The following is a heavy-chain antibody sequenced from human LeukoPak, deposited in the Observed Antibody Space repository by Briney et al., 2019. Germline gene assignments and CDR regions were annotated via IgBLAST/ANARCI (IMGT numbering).Heavy chain of an antibody. J-gene: IGHJ4*02. CDR2: IYYSGST. CDR3: ARAGRQQLATYYFDY. V-gene: IGHV4-59*01. Sequence: PSETLSLTCTVSGGSISSYYWSWIRQPPGKGLEWIGYIYYSGSTNCNPSLKSRVTISVDTSKNQFSLKLSSVTAADTAVYYCARAGRQQLATYYFDYWGQGTLVTVSS. CDR1: GGSISSYY. D-gene: IGHD6-13*01.